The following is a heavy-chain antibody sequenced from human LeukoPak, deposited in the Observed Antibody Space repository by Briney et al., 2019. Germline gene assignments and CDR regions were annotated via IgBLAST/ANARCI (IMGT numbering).Heavy chain of an antibody. CDR2: ICYSGST. V-gene: IGHV4-39*01. D-gene: IGHD2-21*01. Sequence: PSETLSLTCTVSGGSISSSSYYWGWIRQPPGKGLEWIGSICYSGSTYYNPSLKSRLTISVDTSKNQFSLKLSSVTAADTAVYYCARFCGGDCYGSWGQGTLVTVSS. CDR3: ARFCGGDCYGS. CDR1: GGSISSSSYY. J-gene: IGHJ5*02.